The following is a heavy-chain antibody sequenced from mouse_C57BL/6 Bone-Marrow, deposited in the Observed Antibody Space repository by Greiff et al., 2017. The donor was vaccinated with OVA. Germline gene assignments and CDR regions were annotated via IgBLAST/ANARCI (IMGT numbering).Heavy chain of an antibody. CDR3: ARQLFDC. Sequence: QVQLQQPGAELVKPGASVKMSCKASGYTFTSYCITWVKQRPGQGLEWIGDIYPGSGSTNYNEKFKSKATLTVDTSSSTAYMQHSSLTSEGSAVYYCARQLFDCWGQGTTLTVSS. V-gene: IGHV1-55*01. CDR1: GYTFTSYC. J-gene: IGHJ2*01. D-gene: IGHD4-1*02. CDR2: IYPGSGST.